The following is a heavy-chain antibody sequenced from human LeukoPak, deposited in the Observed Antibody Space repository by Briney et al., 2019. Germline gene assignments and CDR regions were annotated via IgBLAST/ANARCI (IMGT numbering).Heavy chain of an antibody. V-gene: IGHV4-59*01. D-gene: IGHD3-10*01. CDR3: ARSILYYGREFDP. Sequence: PSETLSLTCTVSGGSISSYYWSWIRQPPGKGLEWIGYIYYSGSTNYNPSLKSRVTISVDTSKNQFSLKLSSVTAADTAVYYCARSILYYGREFDPWGQGTLVTVSS. J-gene: IGHJ5*02. CDR2: IYYSGST. CDR1: GGSISSYY.